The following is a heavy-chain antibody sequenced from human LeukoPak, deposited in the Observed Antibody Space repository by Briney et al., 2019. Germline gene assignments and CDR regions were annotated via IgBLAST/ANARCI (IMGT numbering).Heavy chain of an antibody. V-gene: IGHV3-7*01. CDR3: VRVSIAVAGSDY. Sequence: PGGSLRLSCAASRFIFCNYWMTSVRQAPGKGREWVADIKEDRSEKYYLDSVSGRFTISRDNAKNSLYLQMNRLKAEDTAVYYCVRVSIAVAGSDYCGQGTLVTVSS. CDR2: IKEDRSEK. CDR1: RFIFCNYW. D-gene: IGHD6-13*01. J-gene: IGHJ4*02.